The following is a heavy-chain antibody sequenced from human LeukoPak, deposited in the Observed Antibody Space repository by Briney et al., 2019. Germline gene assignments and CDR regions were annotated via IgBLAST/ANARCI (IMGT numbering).Heavy chain of an antibody. V-gene: IGHV1-18*01. D-gene: IGHD2-21*02. J-gene: IGHJ3*02. Sequence: ASVKVSCKASGYTFSNYGITWVRQAPGQGLEWMGWVSAYNGNTNYAQKLQGRVTMTTDTSTSTAYMELRSLRSDDTAVFYCARDLAVVTAFGQHAFNMWGQGTMVTVSS. CDR2: VSAYNGNT. CDR3: ARDLAVVTAFGQHAFNM. CDR1: GYTFSNYG.